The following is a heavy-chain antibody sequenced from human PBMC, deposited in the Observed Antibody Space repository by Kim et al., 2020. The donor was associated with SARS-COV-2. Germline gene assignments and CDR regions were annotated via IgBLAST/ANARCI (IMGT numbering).Heavy chain of an antibody. CDR3: ARRLGELSAAYGMDV. CDR1: GGSFSDYY. V-gene: IGHV4-34*01. Sequence: SETLSLTCAVYGGSFSDYYWSWIRQPPGKGLEWIGEINHSGSTNYNPSLKSRVTISVDTSKNQFSLKLSSVTAADTAVYYCARRLGELSAAYGMDVWGQGTTVTVSS. D-gene: IGHD3-16*02. J-gene: IGHJ6*02. CDR2: INHSGST.